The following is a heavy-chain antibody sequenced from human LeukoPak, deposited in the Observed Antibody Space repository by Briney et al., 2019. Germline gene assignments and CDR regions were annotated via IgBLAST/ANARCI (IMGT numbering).Heavy chain of an antibody. CDR1: GFTFSSYS. J-gene: IGHJ4*02. V-gene: IGHV3-21*01. D-gene: IGHD5-24*01. Sequence: GGSLRLSCAASGFTFSSYSMNWVRQAPGKGLEWVSSISSSSSYIYYADSVKGRFTISRDNAKNSLYLQMNSLRAEDTAVYYCAREVGRRDGYKEDYWGQGTLVTVSS. CDR2: ISSSSSYI. CDR3: AREVGRRDGYKEDY.